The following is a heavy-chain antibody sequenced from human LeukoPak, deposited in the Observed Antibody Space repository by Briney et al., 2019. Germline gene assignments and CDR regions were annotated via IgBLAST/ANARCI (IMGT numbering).Heavy chain of an antibody. CDR1: GFTFSSFW. J-gene: IGHJ4*02. V-gene: IGHV3-7*04. Sequence: PGGSLRLSCAASGFTFSSFWMSWVRQAPGKGLEWVANINQDGSEKYYLESVKGRLTISRDNAKNSLYLQMISLSAEDTAVYYCARDLNRRVFTDYWGQGTLVTVSS. CDR2: INQDGSEK. CDR3: ARDLNRRVFTDY.